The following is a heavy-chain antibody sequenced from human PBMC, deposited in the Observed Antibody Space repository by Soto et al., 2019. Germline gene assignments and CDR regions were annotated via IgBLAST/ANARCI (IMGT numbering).Heavy chain of an antibody. CDR3: AREYSSHHYYYYYGMDV. Sequence: SVKVSCKASVYTFTGYYMHWVRQAPGQGLEWMGWINPNSGGTNYAQKFQGWVTMTRDTSISTAYMELSRLRSDDPAVYYCAREYSSHHYYYYYGMDVWGQGTTVTGSS. CDR1: VYTFTGYY. V-gene: IGHV1-2*04. D-gene: IGHD6-13*01. J-gene: IGHJ6*02. CDR2: INPNSGGT.